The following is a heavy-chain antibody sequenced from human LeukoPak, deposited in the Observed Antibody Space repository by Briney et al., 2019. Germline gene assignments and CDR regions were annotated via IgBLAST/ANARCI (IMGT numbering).Heavy chain of an antibody. CDR3: TSLVGSPTY. D-gene: IGHD4-23*01. V-gene: IGHV3-15*01. CDR2: IKSKRDGETT. J-gene: IGHJ4*02. CDR1: GFNFQYAW. Sequence: KPGGSLRLSCASSGFNFQYAWMTWVRQAPGKGLEWVGRIKSKRDGETTDYAALVKSRFSISRDDSKNTVYLQMNSLRIEDTAVYYCTSLVGSPTYWGQGTLVAVSS.